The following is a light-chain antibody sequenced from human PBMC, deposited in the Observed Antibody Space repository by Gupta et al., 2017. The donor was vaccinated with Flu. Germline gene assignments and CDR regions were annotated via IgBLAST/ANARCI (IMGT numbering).Light chain of an antibody. Sequence: DIVMTQSPDSLAVSLGERATINCKSSQSRLYNSRNYLAWYQQKPGQAPKLLIYWASTREAGVPDRFSGSGCGTDFNLTISSRHAEDVDVYYCQQGHKGPAQFTFGQGTKLEIK. CDR1: QSRLYNSRNY. CDR2: WAS. J-gene: IGKJ2*01. V-gene: IGKV4-1*01. CDR3: QQGHKGPAQFT.